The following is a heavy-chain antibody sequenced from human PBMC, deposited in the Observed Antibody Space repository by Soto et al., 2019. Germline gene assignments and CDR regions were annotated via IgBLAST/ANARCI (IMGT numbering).Heavy chain of an antibody. J-gene: IGHJ4*02. V-gene: IGHV3-23*01. CDR2: ISGSGGST. D-gene: IGHD3-3*01. CDR1: GFTFSSYA. Sequence: EVQLLESGGGLVQPGGSLRLSCAASGFTFSSYAMSWVRQAPGKGLEWVSAISGSGGSTYYADSVKGRFTISRDNSKNTLYRQMNSLRAEDTAVYYCAKDGDFWSVPEDYWGQGTLVTVSS. CDR3: AKDGDFWSVPEDY.